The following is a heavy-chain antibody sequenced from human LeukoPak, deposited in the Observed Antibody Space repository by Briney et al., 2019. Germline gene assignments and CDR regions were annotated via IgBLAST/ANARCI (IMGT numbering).Heavy chain of an antibody. D-gene: IGHD2-2*01. CDR2: IYYSGST. Sequence: SETLSLTCTLSGGSISSSYWSWIRQPPGKGLEWIGCIYYSGSTNYNPSLKSRVTISVATSKNQFSLKLNSVTAADTAVYYCARYLFVVVPAATNWFDPWGQGTLVTVSS. J-gene: IGHJ5*02. CDR1: GGSISSSY. V-gene: IGHV4-59*01. CDR3: ARYLFVVVPAATNWFDP.